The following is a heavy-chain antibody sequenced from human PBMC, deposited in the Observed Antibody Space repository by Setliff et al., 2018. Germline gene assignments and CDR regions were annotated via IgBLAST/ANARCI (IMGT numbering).Heavy chain of an antibody. CDR1: GGSISSGNYY. D-gene: IGHD1-26*01. J-gene: IGHJ6*03. CDR3: ARAPPNRYSGSYEYFYMDV. CDR2: IYYGGST. Sequence: SETLSLTCRVSGGSISSGNYYWGLIRQPPGKGLEWVATIYYGGSTYSNPSLKSRLIISVDAPDNQFSVKLSSVTAADTAVYYCARAPPNRYSGSYEYFYMDVWGKGTTVTVSS. V-gene: IGHV4-39*01.